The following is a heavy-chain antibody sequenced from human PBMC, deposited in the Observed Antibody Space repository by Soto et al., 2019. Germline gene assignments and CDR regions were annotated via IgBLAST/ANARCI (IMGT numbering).Heavy chain of an antibody. CDR3: ARTARIQQWLSVAPSEYYGMDV. Sequence: QVPLVQSGAEVKKPGASVKVSCKASGYTFTSYAMHWVRQAPGQRLEWMGWINAGNGNTKYSQKFQGRVTITRDTSASTGYMELSRLRSEDTAVYYCARTARIQQWLSVAPSEYYGMDVWGQGTTVTVSS. D-gene: IGHD5-18*01. CDR1: GYTFTSYA. V-gene: IGHV1-3*01. CDR2: INAGNGNT. J-gene: IGHJ6*02.